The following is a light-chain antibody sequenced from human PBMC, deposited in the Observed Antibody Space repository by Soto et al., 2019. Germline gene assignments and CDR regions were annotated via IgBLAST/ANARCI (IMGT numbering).Light chain of an antibody. CDR2: DVS. CDR1: SSDVGAYNF. J-gene: IGLJ1*01. V-gene: IGLV2-14*01. CDR3: SSYTTSSSYF. Sequence: QSALTQPASVSGSPGQSFTISCTGTSSDVGAYNFVSWYQQHPGKAPKLMIYDVSDRPSGVSNRFSGSKSGNTASLTISGLQAEDEADYYCSSYTTSSSYFFGTGTKVTVL.